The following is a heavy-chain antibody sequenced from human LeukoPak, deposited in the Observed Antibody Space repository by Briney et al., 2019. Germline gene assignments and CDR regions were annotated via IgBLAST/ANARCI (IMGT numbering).Heavy chain of an antibody. J-gene: IGHJ4*02. D-gene: IGHD2-8*01. CDR3: AKQSYARSLGE. V-gene: IGHV3-23*01. CDR2: TNSGGTST. Sequence: GGSLRLSCATSGFPFSDFSTSWVRQAPGKGLEWISTTNSGGTSTYYAESVKGRFTISRDNSKNTLYLQMSSLRVEDTAVYYCAKQSYARSLGEGGPGTLVSVSS. CDR1: GFPFSDFS.